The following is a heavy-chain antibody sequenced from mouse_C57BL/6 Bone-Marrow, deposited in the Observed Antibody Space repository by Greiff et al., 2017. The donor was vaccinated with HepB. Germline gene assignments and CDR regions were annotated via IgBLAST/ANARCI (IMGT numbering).Heavy chain of an antibody. CDR1: GYAFSSSW. CDR3: ARLELLRYGWYFDV. V-gene: IGHV1-82*01. CDR2: IYPGDGDT. Sequence: QVQQSGPELVKPGASVKISCKASGYAFSSSWLNWVKQRPGKGLEWIGRIYPGDGDTNYNGKFKGKATLTADKSSSTAYMQLSSLTSEDSAVYFCARLELLRYGWYFDVWGTGTTVTVSS. D-gene: IGHD1-1*01. J-gene: IGHJ1*03.